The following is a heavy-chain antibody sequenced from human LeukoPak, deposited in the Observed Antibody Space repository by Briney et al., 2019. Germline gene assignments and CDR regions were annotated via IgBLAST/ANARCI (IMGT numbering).Heavy chain of an antibody. D-gene: IGHD1-26*01. CDR1: GGTFSSYA. CDR2: IIPIFGTA. J-gene: IGHJ4*02. Sequence: SVKVSCKASGGTFSSYAISWVRQAPGQGLDWMGGIIPIFGTANYAQKFQGRVTITADESTSTAYMELSSLRSEDTAVYYCAREYSGANTMIVDYWGQGTLVTVSS. CDR3: AREYSGANTMIVDY. V-gene: IGHV1-69*01.